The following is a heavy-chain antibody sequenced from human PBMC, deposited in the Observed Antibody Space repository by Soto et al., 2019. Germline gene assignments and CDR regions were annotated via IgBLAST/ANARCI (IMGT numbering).Heavy chain of an antibody. J-gene: IGHJ6*02. Sequence: EVQLLESGGGLVQPGGSLRLSCAAYGFPFSTSAMNWVRQAPGKGLEWVSIISGSSDAAYYAESVKGRFASSRDNSKNTMYLQMNRLRAEDTAVYYCAKYSGSYPVYNGLSLWGQGTTVTVS. CDR1: GFPFSTSA. D-gene: IGHD1-26*01. CDR3: AKYSGSYPVYNGLSL. CDR2: ISGSSDAA. V-gene: IGHV3-23*01.